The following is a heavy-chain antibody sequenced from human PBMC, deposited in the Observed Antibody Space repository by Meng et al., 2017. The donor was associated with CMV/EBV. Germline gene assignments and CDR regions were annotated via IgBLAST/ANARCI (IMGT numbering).Heavy chain of an antibody. J-gene: IGHJ6*02. CDR3: ARAAGSSWYRDYYYGMDV. Sequence: GSLRLSCTVSGGSISSYYWSWIRQPPGKGLEWIGYIYYSGSTNYNPSLKSRVTISVDTPKNQFSLKLSSVTAADTAVYYCARAAGSSWYRDYYYGMDVWGQGTTVTVSS. V-gene: IGHV4-59*01. D-gene: IGHD6-13*01. CDR2: IYYSGST. CDR1: GGSISSYY.